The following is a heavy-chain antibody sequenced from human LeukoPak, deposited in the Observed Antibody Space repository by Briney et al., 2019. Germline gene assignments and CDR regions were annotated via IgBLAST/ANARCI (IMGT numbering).Heavy chain of an antibody. CDR3: ARCELGSEFDY. J-gene: IGHJ4*02. Sequence: SETLSLTCAVSDYSISTGYYWGWVRQPPGKGLEWIGSIHHSGSTYYNPSLKSRVTISVDTSKNQFSLKLSFVTAADTAVYYCARCELGSEFDYWGQGALVTVSS. CDR2: IHHSGST. D-gene: IGHD1-26*01. V-gene: IGHV4-38-2*01. CDR1: DYSISTGYY.